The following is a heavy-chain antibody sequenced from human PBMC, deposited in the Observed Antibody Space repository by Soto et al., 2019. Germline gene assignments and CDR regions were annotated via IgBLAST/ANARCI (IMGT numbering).Heavy chain of an antibody. V-gene: IGHV4-34*01. CDR1: GGSFSGYY. CDR2: INHSGST. J-gene: IGHJ4*02. Sequence: QVHLQQWGAGLLKPSETLSLTCAVYGGSFSGYYWSWIRQPPGKGLEWIGEINHSGSTNYNPSLKSRVTISVDKSKNQFSLKLSSVTAADTALYYCASTAGILLWFGEARYYFDYWGQGTLVTV. D-gene: IGHD3-10*01. CDR3: ASTAGILLWFGEARYYFDY.